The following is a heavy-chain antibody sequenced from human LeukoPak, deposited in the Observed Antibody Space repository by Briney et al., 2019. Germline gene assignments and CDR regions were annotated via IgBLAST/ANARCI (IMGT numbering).Heavy chain of an antibody. CDR2: MNPNSGNT. D-gene: IGHD6-13*01. CDR3: ARWGFIAAAGTRWFDP. V-gene: IGHV1-8*03. CDR1: GYTFTSYD. Sequence: GASVKVSCKASGYTFTSYDINWVRQATGQGLEWMGWMNPNSGNTGYAQKFQGRVTITRNTSISTAYMELSSLGSEDTAVYYCARWGFIAAAGTRWFDPWGQGTLVTVSS. J-gene: IGHJ5*02.